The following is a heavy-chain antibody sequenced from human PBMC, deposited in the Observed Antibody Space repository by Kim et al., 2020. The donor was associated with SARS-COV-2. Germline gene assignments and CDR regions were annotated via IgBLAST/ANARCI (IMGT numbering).Heavy chain of an antibody. CDR3: ARAFRYDSSWGFDY. D-gene: IGHD3-22*01. V-gene: IGHV3-11*06. Sequence: DSVKGRVTSSRDNAKNSLYLQMNSLRAEDTAVYYCARAFRYDSSWGFDYWGQGTLVTVSS. J-gene: IGHJ4*02.